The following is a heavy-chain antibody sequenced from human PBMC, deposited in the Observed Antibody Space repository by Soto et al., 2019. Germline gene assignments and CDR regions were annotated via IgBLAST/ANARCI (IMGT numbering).Heavy chain of an antibody. D-gene: IGHD1-1*01. Sequence: PGGSLRLSCAASGFSFSSYGIHWVRQAPGKGLEWVAVISYDGSDKYYADSVKGRFTISRDNVKNTLYLQMNSLRVEDTAVYYCAKLNWNDAVYYYGMAVWGQGTTVTAP. V-gene: IGHV3-30*18. CDR3: AKLNWNDAVYYYGMAV. CDR2: ISYDGSDK. J-gene: IGHJ6*02. CDR1: GFSFSSYG.